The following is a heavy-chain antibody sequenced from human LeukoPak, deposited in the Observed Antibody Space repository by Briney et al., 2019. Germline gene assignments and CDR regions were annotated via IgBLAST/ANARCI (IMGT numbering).Heavy chain of an antibody. V-gene: IGHV3-74*01. CDR3: ARSVMTTIGEEY. CDR1: GFTFSRYW. D-gene: IGHD3-22*01. CDR2: ISADGSST. J-gene: IGHJ4*02. Sequence: PGGSLRLSCAASGFTFSRYWMHWVRQAPGKGLVWVSRISADGSSTTYADSVKGRFTISRDNAKNTLYLQMNSLRAEDTAVYYCARSVMTTIGEEYWGQGTLVTVSS.